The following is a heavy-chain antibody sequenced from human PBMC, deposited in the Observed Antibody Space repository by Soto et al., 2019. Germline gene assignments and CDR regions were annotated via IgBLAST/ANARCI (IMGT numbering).Heavy chain of an antibody. CDR2: MNPNSGNT. Sequence: QVQLVQSGAEVKKSGASVKVSCKASGYTFTSHDINWVRQATGQGLEWMGWMNPNSGNTGYAQKCQGRATLTRNAXISTAYMELSSLRSEDTAVYYCARWDYGDYARFDYWGQGTLVTVSS. V-gene: IGHV1-8*01. CDR1: GYTFTSHD. CDR3: ARWDYGDYARFDY. D-gene: IGHD4-17*01. J-gene: IGHJ4*02.